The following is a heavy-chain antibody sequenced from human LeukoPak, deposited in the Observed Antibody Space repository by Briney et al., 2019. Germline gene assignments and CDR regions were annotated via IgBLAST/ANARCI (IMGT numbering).Heavy chain of an antibody. CDR2: IGGDSGTI. D-gene: IGHD3-3*02. CDR1: GFPFRDYY. Sequence: PGGSLRLACSASGFPFRDYYISWIRQAAGKCRGWVLYIGGDSGTIHYLDTVNGRFFISVDNGKNIMFVKMDRPTAEDTAIYFCASLLSTRTAFALWGQGPLATAPS. J-gene: IGHJ4*02. V-gene: IGHV3-11*01. CDR3: ASLLSTRTAFAL.